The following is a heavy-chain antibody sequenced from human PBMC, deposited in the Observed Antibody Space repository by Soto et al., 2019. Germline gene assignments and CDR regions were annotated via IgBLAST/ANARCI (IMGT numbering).Heavy chain of an antibody. CDR3: ARDREARGYYFDY. J-gene: IGHJ4*02. Sequence: ASVKVSCNASGYTFTGYYMHWVRQAPGQGLEWMGWIHPNSGGTNYAPKFQGWGTMTRYTSISTGYMELSRLRCDVTAVYYCARDREARGYYFDYWGQGTLVTVSS. D-gene: IGHD1-26*01. CDR1: GYTFTGYY. CDR2: IHPNSGGT. V-gene: IGHV1-2*04.